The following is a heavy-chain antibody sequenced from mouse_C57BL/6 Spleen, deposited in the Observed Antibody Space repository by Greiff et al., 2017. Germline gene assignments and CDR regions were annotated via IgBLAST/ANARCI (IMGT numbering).Heavy chain of an antibody. Sequence: ESGAELVKPGASVKISCKASGYAFSSYWMNWVKQRPGKGLEWIGQIYPGDGDTNYNGKFKGKATLTADKSSSTAYMQLSSLTSEDSAVYFCAREGVSRGYFDVWGTGTTVTVSS. CDR1: GYAFSSYW. CDR3: AREGVSRGYFDV. V-gene: IGHV1-80*01. CDR2: IYPGDGDT. J-gene: IGHJ1*03.